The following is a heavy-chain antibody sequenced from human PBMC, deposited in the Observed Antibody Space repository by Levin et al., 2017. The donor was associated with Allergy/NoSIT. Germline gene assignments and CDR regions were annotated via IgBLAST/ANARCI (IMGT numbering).Heavy chain of an antibody. D-gene: IGHD3-22*01. CDR2: ISYDGSNK. Sequence: GGSLRLSCAASGFTFSSYAMHWVRQAPGKGLEWVAVISYDGSNKYYADSVKGRFTISRDNSKNTLYLQMNSLRAEDTAVYYCARGGSGYRLFWYFDLWGRGTLVTVSS. V-gene: IGHV3-30*04. CDR1: GFTFSSYA. CDR3: ARGGSGYRLFWYFDL. J-gene: IGHJ2*01.